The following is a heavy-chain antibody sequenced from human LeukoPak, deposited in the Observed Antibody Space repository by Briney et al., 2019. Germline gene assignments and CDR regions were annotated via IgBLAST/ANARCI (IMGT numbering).Heavy chain of an antibody. CDR2: ISGSGGST. V-gene: IGHV3-23*01. J-gene: IGHJ3*02. Sequence: GGSLRLSCAASGFTFSSYAMSWVRQAPGKGLEWVSAISGSGGSTYYADSVKGRFTISRDNAKNSLYLQMNSLRAEDTALYYCAKDSLRFLEWTYDAFDIWGQGTMVTVSS. CDR1: GFTFSSYA. D-gene: IGHD3-3*01. CDR3: AKDSLRFLEWTYDAFDI.